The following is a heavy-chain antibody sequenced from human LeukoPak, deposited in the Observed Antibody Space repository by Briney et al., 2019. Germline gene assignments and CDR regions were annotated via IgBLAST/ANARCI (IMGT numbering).Heavy chain of an antibody. CDR2: IYPGDSDT. V-gene: IGHV5-51*01. Sequence: GESLKISCKGSGYDFSTYWIGWVRQMPGHGLEWMGIIYPGDSDTRNSPSLQGQVTISADKSISNAYLQWSSLKASDTAMYYCARQGRVGATRSSFDYWGQGTLVTVSS. CDR3: ARQGRVGATRSSFDY. D-gene: IGHD1-26*01. CDR1: GYDFSTYW. J-gene: IGHJ4*02.